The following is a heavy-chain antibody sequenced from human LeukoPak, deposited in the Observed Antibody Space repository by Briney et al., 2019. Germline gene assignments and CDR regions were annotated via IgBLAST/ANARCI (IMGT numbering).Heavy chain of an antibody. J-gene: IGHJ4*02. V-gene: IGHV3-23*01. Sequence: GGSLRLSCAASGFTFSSYAMSWVRQAPGKGLEWVSTISDGGGNRWYADSVKGRFTISRDNSKNTLYLQMNSLRAEDTAVYYCARDYGVTAIGDYFDYWGQGTLVTVSS. CDR3: ARDYGVTAIGDYFDY. CDR2: ISDGGGNR. CDR1: GFTFSSYA. D-gene: IGHD2-21*02.